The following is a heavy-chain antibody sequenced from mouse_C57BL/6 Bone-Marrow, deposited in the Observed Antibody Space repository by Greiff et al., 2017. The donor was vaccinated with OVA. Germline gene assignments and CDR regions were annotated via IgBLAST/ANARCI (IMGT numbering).Heavy chain of an antibody. V-gene: IGHV1-81*01. J-gene: IGHJ1*03. CDR3: ARSETTVEDWYFDV. D-gene: IGHD1-1*01. CDR1: GYTFTSYG. CDR2: IYPRSGNT. Sequence: VQLQQSGAELARPGASVKLSCKASGYTFTSYGISWVKQRTGQGLEWIGEIYPRSGNTYYNEKFKGKATLTADKSSSTAYMELRSLTSEDSAVYVCARSETTVEDWYFDVWGTGTTVTVSS.